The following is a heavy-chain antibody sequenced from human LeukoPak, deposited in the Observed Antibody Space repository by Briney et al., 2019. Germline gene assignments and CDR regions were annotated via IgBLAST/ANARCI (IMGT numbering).Heavy chain of an antibody. Sequence: GGSLRLSCAASGFSLSSYWMTWVRQAPGKGLEWVANIKQDGSEKNYVDSVKGRFTISRDNAKNSLYLQMNSLRAEDTAVYYCAKGPLVVIPYYFDYWGQGTLVTVSS. CDR1: GFSLSSYW. D-gene: IGHD3-22*01. J-gene: IGHJ4*02. V-gene: IGHV3-7*03. CDR3: AKGPLVVIPYYFDY. CDR2: IKQDGSEK.